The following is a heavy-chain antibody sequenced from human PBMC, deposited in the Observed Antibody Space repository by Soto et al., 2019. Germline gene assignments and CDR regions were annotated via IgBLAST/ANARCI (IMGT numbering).Heavy chain of an antibody. CDR2: IIPIFGTA. J-gene: IGHJ6*02. Sequence: QVQLVQSGAEVKKPGSSVKVSCKASGGTFSSYAISWVRQAPGQGLEWMGGIIPIFGTADYAQKFQGRVTITADDFTSTAYMELSSLRSEDTAVYYCTRHLGGNHYSYGMDVWGQGTTVTVSS. CDR1: GGTFSSYA. V-gene: IGHV1-69*12. CDR3: TRHLGGNHYSYGMDV. D-gene: IGHD3-16*01.